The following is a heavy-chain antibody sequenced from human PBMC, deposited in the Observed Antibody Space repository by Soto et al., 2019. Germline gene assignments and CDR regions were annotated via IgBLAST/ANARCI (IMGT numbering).Heavy chain of an antibody. Sequence: TRPLACTVSGCSNSSGDYYCSWIRQHPGKGLEWIGYIYSSGSTYYNPSLKSRVTISVDTSKNQFSLKLSSVTAADTAVYYCARESVYYYDSSGPDYWGQGPLVTVSS. CDR2: IYSSGST. V-gene: IGHV4-31*03. CDR3: ARESVYYYDSSGPDY. CDR1: GCSNSSGDYY. D-gene: IGHD3-22*01. J-gene: IGHJ4*02.